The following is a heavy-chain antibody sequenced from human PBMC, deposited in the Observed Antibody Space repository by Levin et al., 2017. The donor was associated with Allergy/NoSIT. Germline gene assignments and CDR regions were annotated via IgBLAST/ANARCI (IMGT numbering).Heavy chain of an antibody. J-gene: IGHJ6*02. D-gene: IGHD6-13*01. CDR1: GGSISSYY. V-gene: IGHV4-59*01. CDR2: IYYSGST. CDR3: ARVLLGAAAGIRPPNNLYYYYGMDV. Sequence: PSETLSLTCTVSGGSISSYYWSWIRQPPGKGLEWIGYIYYSGSTNYNPSLKSRVTISVDTSKNQFSLKLSSVTAADTAVYYCARVLLGAAAGIRPPNNLYYYYGMDVWGQGTTVTVSS.